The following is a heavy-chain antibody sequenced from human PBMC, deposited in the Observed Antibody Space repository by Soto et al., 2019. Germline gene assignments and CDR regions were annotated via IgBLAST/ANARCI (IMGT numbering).Heavy chain of an antibody. CDR1: GFTFSSYG. CDR2: ISYDGSNK. V-gene: IGHV3-30*18. D-gene: IGHD2-21*02. Sequence: GGSLRLSCAASGFTFSSYGMHWVRQAPGKGLEWVAVISYDGSNKYYADSVKGRFTISRDNSKNTLYLQMNSLRAEDTAVYYCAKAPGRVTAIKYYFDYWGQGTLVTVSS. CDR3: AKAPGRVTAIKYYFDY. J-gene: IGHJ4*02.